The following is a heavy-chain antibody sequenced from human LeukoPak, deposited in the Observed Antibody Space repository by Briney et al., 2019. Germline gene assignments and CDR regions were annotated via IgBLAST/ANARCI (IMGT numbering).Heavy chain of an antibody. V-gene: IGHV4-34*01. CDR3: ARHTPIVGATFFDY. CDR2: INHSGST. Sequence: SETLSLTCAVYGGSFSDYYWSWIRKPPGKGLEWIGEINHSGSTYYNPSLKSRVTISVDTSKNQFSLKLSSVTAADTAVYYCARHTPIVGATFFDYWGQGTLVTVSS. J-gene: IGHJ4*02. CDR1: GGSFSDYY. D-gene: IGHD1-26*01.